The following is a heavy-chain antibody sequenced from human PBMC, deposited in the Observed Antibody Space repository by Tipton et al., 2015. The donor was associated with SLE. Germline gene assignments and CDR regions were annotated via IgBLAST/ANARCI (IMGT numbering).Heavy chain of an antibody. Sequence: QLVQSGGGVVQPGRSLRLSCAASGFTFSSYAMHWVRQAPGKGLEWVAVISYDGSNKYYADSVKGRFTISRDNSKNTLYLQMNSLRAEDTAVYYCARDDNWTHGDYWGQGTLVTVSS. J-gene: IGHJ4*02. CDR2: ISYDGSNK. V-gene: IGHV3-30-3*01. CDR1: GFTFSSYA. CDR3: ARDDNWTHGDY. D-gene: IGHD1-1*01.